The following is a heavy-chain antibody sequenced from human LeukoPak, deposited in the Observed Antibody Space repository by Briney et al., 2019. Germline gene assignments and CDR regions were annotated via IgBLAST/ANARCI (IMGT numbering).Heavy chain of an antibody. D-gene: IGHD1-26*01. J-gene: IGHJ6*03. V-gene: IGHV4-39*01. CDR3: ARGSGSYMDYMDV. CDR2: IYYSGST. CDR1: GGSISSTNYY. Sequence: PSETLSLTCTVSGGSISSTNYYWGWIRQPPGKGLEWIGSIYYSGSTYYNPSLKSRVTISVDTSTDQFSLKLSSVTAADTAVYYCARGSGSYMDYMDVWGKGTRSPSP.